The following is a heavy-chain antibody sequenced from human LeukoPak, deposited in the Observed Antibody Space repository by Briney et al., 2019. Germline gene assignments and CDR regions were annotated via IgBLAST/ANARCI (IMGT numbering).Heavy chain of an antibody. CDR3: AKDTGYSYGYVGYYFDY. Sequence: GGSLRLSCAVSGFTFSGFWMSWSRQAPGKGLEWVASINSDGSEGYYADVVKGRFTISRDNAKNSLYLQMNSLRAEDTALYYCAKDTGYSYGYVGYYFDYWGQGTLVTVSS. D-gene: IGHD5-18*01. CDR2: INSDGSEG. V-gene: IGHV3-7*03. J-gene: IGHJ4*02. CDR1: GFTFSGFW.